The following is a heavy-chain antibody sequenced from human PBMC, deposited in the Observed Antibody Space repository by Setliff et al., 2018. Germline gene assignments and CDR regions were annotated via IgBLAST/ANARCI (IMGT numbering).Heavy chain of an antibody. CDR2: INSDGSST. V-gene: IGHV3-74*01. CDR3: ARGPWKHSAYYYYYYMDV. J-gene: IGHJ6*03. CDR1: GFTLSSYW. Sequence: GGSLRLSCAASGFTLSSYWMHWVRQAPGKGLVWVPRINSDGSSTSYADSVKGRFTISRDNAKNTLYLQMNSLRAEDTAVYYCARGPWKHSAYYYYYYMDVWGKGTTVTVSS. D-gene: IGHD1-1*01.